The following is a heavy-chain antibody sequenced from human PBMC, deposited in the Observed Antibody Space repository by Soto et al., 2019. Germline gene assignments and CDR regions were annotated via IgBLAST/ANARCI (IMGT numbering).Heavy chain of an antibody. D-gene: IGHD3-16*02. CDR1: GGSISSYY. J-gene: IGHJ4*02. Sequence: QAELQESGPGLVKPSETLSHTCTVSGGSISSYYWSWIRQPPGKGLEWIGYIYYSGSTNYNPSLKSRVTISVDTSKNQFSLKLSSVPAADTAVYYCVRLERFGGVITGHFDYWGQGTLVTVSS. CDR3: VRLERFGGVITGHFDY. CDR2: IYYSGST. V-gene: IGHV4-59*08.